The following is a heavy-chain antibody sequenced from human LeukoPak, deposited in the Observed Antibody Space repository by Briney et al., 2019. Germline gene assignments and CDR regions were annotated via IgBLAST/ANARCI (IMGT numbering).Heavy chain of an antibody. CDR1: GFTFDDYA. CDR3: AKAYSSSWYVGFGR. J-gene: IGHJ5*02. V-gene: IGHV3-9*01. D-gene: IGHD6-13*01. CDR2: ISWNSGSI. Sequence: PGGSLRLSCAASGFTFDDYAMHWARHAPGKGLEWVSGISWNSGSIGYADSVKGRFTISRDNAKNSLYLQMNSLRAEDTALYYCAKAYSSSWYVGFGRWGQGTLVTVSS.